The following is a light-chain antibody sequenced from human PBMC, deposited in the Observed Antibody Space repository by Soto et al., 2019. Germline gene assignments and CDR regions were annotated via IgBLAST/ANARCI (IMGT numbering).Light chain of an antibody. J-gene: IGKJ1*01. CDR2: AAS. Sequence: DIQMTQSPSSLSASVGDRVTITCRASQSISSYLNWYQQKPGKAPKLLIYAASSLQSGVPSRFSGSGPGTDFTLHISSRQPEDFATYYCQQSYSTPPWTFGQGTKVEIK. CDR3: QQSYSTPPWT. CDR1: QSISSY. V-gene: IGKV1-39*01.